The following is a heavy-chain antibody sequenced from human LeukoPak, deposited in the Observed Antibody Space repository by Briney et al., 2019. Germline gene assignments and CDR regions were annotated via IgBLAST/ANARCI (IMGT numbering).Heavy chain of an antibody. V-gene: IGHV3-30-3*01. Sequence: GGSLRLSCAASGFTFSSYAMHWVRQAPGKGLEWVAVISYDGGNKYYADSVKGRFTISRDNSKNTLYLQMNSLRAEDTAVYYCARGSGSYFDYWGQGTLVTVSS. J-gene: IGHJ4*02. CDR3: ARGSGSYFDY. D-gene: IGHD1-26*01. CDR1: GFTFSSYA. CDR2: ISYDGGNK.